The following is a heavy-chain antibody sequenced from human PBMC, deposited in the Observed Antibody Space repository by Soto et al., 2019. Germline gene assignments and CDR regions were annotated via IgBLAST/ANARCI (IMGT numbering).Heavy chain of an antibody. CDR3: AKDRDLVSTIWGYFDS. CDR1: GFTFSNYG. J-gene: IGHJ4*02. V-gene: IGHV3-23*01. Sequence: EVQLLVSGGGLVQPGGSLRLSCAASGFTFSNYGMTWVRQAPGKGLEWVSATTGSGSITHYADSVKGRFTISRDNSKTTLFLQMNSLRAEDTAVYYCAKDRDLVSTIWGYFDSWGQGTLVTVSS. D-gene: IGHD5-12*01. CDR2: TTGSGSIT.